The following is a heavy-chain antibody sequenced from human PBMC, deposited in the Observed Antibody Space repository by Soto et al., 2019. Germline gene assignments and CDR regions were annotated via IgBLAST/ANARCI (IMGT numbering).Heavy chain of an antibody. CDR3: ARIVGISRRLDQ. D-gene: IGHD1-26*01. CDR1: GYIFANYW. CDR2: MFPGDPDI. J-gene: IGHJ4*02. Sequence: PGESLKISCKGSGYIFANYWIGWVRQMPGKGLEWMGTMFPGDPDIKYSPSFQGHVTISADKTTSTAYLHWNSLKASDTAIFYCARIVGISRRLDQWGQGTLVTVSS. V-gene: IGHV5-51*01.